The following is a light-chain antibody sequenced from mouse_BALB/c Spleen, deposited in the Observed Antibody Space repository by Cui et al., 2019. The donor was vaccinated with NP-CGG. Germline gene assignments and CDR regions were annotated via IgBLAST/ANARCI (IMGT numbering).Light chain of an antibody. V-gene: IGLV1*01. CDR1: IGAVTTSNY. J-gene: IGLJ1*01. CDR3: ALWYSNQWV. Sequence: QAVVTQESALTTSPGETVTLTCRSSIGAVTTSNYANWVQEKPDHLFTGLIGGTHNRAPGVPARFSGSLIGDKAALTITGAQTEDEAIYFCALWYSNQWVFGGGTKLTVL. CDR2: GTH.